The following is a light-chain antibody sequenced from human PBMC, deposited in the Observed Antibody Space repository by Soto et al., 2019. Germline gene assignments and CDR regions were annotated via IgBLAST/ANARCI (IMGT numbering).Light chain of an antibody. J-gene: IGKJ4*01. Sequence: EIVLTQSPATLSLSPGERATLSCRASESVSRYLAWYQQKPGQAPRLLINDASTRATGIPARFSGSGSGTDFTLAISSLEPEDFAVYYCQQRSNWPSLTFGGGTKVEIK. CDR1: ESVSRY. V-gene: IGKV3-11*01. CDR2: DAS. CDR3: QQRSNWPSLT.